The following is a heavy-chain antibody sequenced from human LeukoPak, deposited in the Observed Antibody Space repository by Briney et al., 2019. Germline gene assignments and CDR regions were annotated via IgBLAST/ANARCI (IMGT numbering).Heavy chain of an antibody. J-gene: IGHJ6*02. CDR2: IIPVSGLA. V-gene: IGHV1-69*13. CDR1: GGTFSSYA. D-gene: IGHD3-10*01. CDR3: AIPRYGCGITCHSELAV. Sequence: ASVKVSCKASGGTFSSYAISWVRQAPGQGLEWMGGIIPVSGLAKYAQKFQGRLTITADESTSTAYMELSSLRSEDSAIYYCAIPRYGCGITCHSELAVCAQAPTATVSS.